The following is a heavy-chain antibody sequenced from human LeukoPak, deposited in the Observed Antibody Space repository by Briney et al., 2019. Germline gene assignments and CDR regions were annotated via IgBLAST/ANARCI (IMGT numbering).Heavy chain of an antibody. CDR2: IYHSGST. D-gene: IGHD5-24*01. Sequence: PSQTLSLTCTVSGASTSSGSYYWSWIRQPPGKGLEWIGSIYHSGSTNYNPSLKSRVTISVDTSKNQFSLKLRSVTAADTAVYYCARENGYKYDYWGQGTLVTVSS. CDR3: ARENGYKYDY. CDR1: GASTSSGSYY. V-gene: IGHV4-61*01. J-gene: IGHJ4*02.